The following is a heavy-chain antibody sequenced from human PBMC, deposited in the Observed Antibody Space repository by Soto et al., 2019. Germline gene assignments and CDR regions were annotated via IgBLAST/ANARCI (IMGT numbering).Heavy chain of an antibody. V-gene: IGHV1-69*13. D-gene: IGHD5-18*01. CDR2: IIPIFGTA. J-gene: IGHJ6*02. CDR3: ARDLLQIWLDYYYGMDV. Sequence: SVKVSCKASGGTFSSYAISWVLQAPGQGLEWMGGIIPIFGTADYAQKFQGRVTITADASTSTAYMELSSLRSEDTAVYYCARDLLQIWLDYYYGMDVWGQGTMVTVSS. CDR1: GGTFSSYA.